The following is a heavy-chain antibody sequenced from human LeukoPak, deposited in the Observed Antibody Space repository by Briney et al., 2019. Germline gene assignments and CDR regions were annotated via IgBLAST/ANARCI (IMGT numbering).Heavy chain of an antibody. V-gene: IGHV4-34*01. Sequence: SSETLSLTCAVYGGSFSGYYWSWIRQPPGKGLEWIGETNHSGSTNYNPSLKSRVTISVDTSKNQFSLKLSSVTAADTTVYYCARRTPRYYYYMDVWGKGTTVTISS. D-gene: IGHD1-14*01. CDR1: GGSFSGYY. CDR2: TNHSGST. CDR3: ARRTPRYYYYMDV. J-gene: IGHJ6*03.